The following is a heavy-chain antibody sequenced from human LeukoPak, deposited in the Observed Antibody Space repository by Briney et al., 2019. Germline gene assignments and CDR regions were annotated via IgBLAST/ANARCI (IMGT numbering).Heavy chain of an antibody. J-gene: IGHJ3*02. CDR3: ARGSWGSVAFDI. Sequence: SETPSLTCTVSGGSVSTSDYYWGWIRQPPGKGLEWIGYIYHSGSTYYNPSLKSRVTISVDRSKNQFSLKLSSVTAADTAVYYCARGSWGSVAFDIWGQGTMVTVSS. CDR2: IYHSGST. V-gene: IGHV4-30-2*01. CDR1: GGSVSTSDYY. D-gene: IGHD7-27*01.